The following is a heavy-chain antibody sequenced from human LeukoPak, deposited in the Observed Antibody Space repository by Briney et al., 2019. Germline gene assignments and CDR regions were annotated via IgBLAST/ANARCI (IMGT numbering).Heavy chain of an antibody. Sequence: PSETLSLTCTVSGGSISTSSYYWGWIRQPPGKGLEWIGCICHSGSTNYNPSLKSRVTISVDTSKNQFSLKLSSVTAADTAVYYCARAYYCPSTSCHSDYYYYYHMDVWGRGTTVTVSS. J-gene: IGHJ6*03. CDR1: GGSISTSSYY. D-gene: IGHD2-2*01. V-gene: IGHV4-61*05. CDR2: ICHSGST. CDR3: ARAYYCPSTSCHSDYYYYYHMDV.